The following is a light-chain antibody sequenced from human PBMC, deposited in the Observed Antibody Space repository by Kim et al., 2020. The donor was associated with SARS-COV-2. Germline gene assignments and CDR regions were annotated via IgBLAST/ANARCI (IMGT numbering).Light chain of an antibody. CDR1: QRINSN. Sequence: EIVMTQSPATLSVSPGERATFSCRASQRINSNLAWYQQKPGQGPRLLIYDASTRATGIPATFSGSGSGTEFTLTISSLHFEDFAVYYCQQFHEWPSTIGQGTRLEIK. V-gene: IGKV3-15*01. J-gene: IGKJ5*01. CDR3: QQFHEWPST. CDR2: DAS.